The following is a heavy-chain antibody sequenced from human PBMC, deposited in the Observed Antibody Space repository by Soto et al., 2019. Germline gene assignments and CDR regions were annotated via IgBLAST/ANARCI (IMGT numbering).Heavy chain of an antibody. D-gene: IGHD6-13*01. Sequence: ASVKVSCKASGYTFTSYAMHWVRQAPGQRLEWMGWINAGNGNTKYSQKFQGRVTITRDTSASTAYMELSRLRSDDTVVYYCAREGVEQQPDYWGQGTLVTVSS. CDR1: GYTFTSYA. J-gene: IGHJ4*02. V-gene: IGHV1-3*01. CDR3: AREGVEQQPDY. CDR2: INAGNGNT.